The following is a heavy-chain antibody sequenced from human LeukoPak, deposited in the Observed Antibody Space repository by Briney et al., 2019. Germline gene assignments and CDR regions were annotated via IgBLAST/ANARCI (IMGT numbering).Heavy chain of an antibody. J-gene: IGHJ6*03. V-gene: IGHV4-39*01. CDR2: IYYSGST. Sequence: PSETLSLTCTVSGGSISSSSYYWGWIRQPPGKGLEWIGSIYYSGSTYYNPSLKSRVTISVDTSKNQFSLKLSSVTAADTAVYYCARLRPKTTVTTEYYMDVWGKGTTVTVSS. CDR3: ARLRPKTTVTTEYYMDV. CDR1: GGSISSSSYY. D-gene: IGHD4-17*01.